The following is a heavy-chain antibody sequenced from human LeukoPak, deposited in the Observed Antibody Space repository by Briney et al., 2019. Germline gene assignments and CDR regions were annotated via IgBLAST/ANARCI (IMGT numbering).Heavy chain of an antibody. CDR3: AKDLRCTDGSCKYFES. V-gene: IGHV3-23*01. CDR2: ISGSGGST. J-gene: IGHJ4*02. CDR1: GFTFSIYA. D-gene: IGHD2-15*01. Sequence: PGGSLRLSCAASGFTFSIYAMSWVRQAPGKGLEWVSGISGSGGSTYYADSVKGRFTISRDNSKSTLYLQVNSLRAEDTAVYYCAKDLRCTDGSCKYFESWGQGTLVTVSS.